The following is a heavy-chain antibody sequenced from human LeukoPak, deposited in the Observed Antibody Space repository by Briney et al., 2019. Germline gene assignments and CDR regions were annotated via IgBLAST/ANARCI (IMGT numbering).Heavy chain of an antibody. J-gene: IGHJ4*02. Sequence: GGSLRLSCAASGFTFSSYAMSWVRQAPGKGLEWVSAISGSGGSTYYADSVKGLFTISRDNSKNTLYLQMNSLRAEDTAVYYCAKDPYYDSSGYQPLPFDYWGQGTLVTVSS. V-gene: IGHV3-23*01. D-gene: IGHD3-22*01. CDR1: GFTFSSYA. CDR2: ISGSGGST. CDR3: AKDPYYDSSGYQPLPFDY.